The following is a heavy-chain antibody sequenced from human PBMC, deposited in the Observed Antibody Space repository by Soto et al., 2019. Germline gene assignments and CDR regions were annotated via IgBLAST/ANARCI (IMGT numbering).Heavy chain of an antibody. V-gene: IGHV1-69*06. CDR3: ARTSIPPGIAAAGTRNYYYYYGMDV. Sequence: QVQLVQSGAEVKKPGSSVKVSCKASGGTFSSYAISWVRQAPGQGLEWMGGIIPIFGTANYAQKFQGRVTITADKSTSTAYMELSSLRSEDTAVSYCARTSIPPGIAAAGTRNYYYYYGMDVRAQGTTVTVSS. D-gene: IGHD6-13*01. CDR2: IIPIFGTA. J-gene: IGHJ6*02. CDR1: GGTFSSYA.